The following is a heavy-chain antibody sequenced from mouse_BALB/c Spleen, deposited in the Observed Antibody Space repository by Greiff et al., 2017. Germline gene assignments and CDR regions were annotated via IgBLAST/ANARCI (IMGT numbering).Heavy chain of an antibody. J-gene: IGHJ2*01. D-gene: IGHD2-1*01. CDR2: IDPENGDT. Sequence: EVQLQQSGAELVRSGASVKLSCTASGFNITDYYMHWVKQRPEQGLEWIGWIDPENGDTEYAPKFQGKATMTADTSSNTAYLQLSSLTSEDTAVYYCSSYGNYYFDYWGQGTTLTVSS. CDR3: SSYGNYYFDY. CDR1: GFNITDYY. V-gene: IGHV14-4*02.